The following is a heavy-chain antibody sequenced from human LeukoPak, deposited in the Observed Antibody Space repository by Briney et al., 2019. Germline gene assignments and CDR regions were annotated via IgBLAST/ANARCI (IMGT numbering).Heavy chain of an antibody. J-gene: IGHJ4*02. Sequence: GGSLRLSCAASGFTFSSFAMSWVRQAPGKGLEWVSTITSGASTYYTDSVNGRFTISRDNSENTLYLQMNSLRAEDTAVYYCAKAPQSGSSSGYLTPFDYWGQGTLVTVSS. CDR1: GFTFSSFA. D-gene: IGHD3-22*01. V-gene: IGHV3-23*01. CDR2: ITSGAST. CDR3: AKAPQSGSSSGYLTPFDY.